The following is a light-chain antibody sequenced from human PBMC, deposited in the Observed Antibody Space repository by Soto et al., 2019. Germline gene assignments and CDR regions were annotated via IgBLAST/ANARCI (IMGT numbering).Light chain of an antibody. Sequence: DIQMTQSPSSLSVSVGDRVTITCRASQNIGTSLNWYQMKLGRAPTLLIYSASTLQSGAPSRFSGGGSGTDLTLTINSLRPEDFATYSCQQSYNAPYTVGQGTMLEIK. J-gene: IGKJ2*01. CDR2: SAS. CDR3: QQSYNAPYT. V-gene: IGKV1-39*01. CDR1: QNIGTS.